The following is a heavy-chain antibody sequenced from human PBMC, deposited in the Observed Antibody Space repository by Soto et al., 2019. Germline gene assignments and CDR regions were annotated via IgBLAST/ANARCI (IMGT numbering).Heavy chain of an antibody. CDR1: GYTFTGYY. CDR3: ARGLRVDYDFWSHPYYYYGMDV. D-gene: IGHD3-3*01. CDR2: INPNSGGT. J-gene: IGHJ6*02. Sequence: GASVKVSCKASGYTFTGYYMHWVRQAPGQGLEWMGWINPNSGGTNYAQKFQGWVTMTRDTSISTAYMELSRLRSDDTAVYYCARGLRVDYDFWSHPYYYYGMDVWGQGTTVTVSS. V-gene: IGHV1-2*04.